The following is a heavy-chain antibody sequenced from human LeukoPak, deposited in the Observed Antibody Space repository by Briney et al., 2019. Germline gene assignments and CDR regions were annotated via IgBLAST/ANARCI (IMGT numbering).Heavy chain of an antibody. CDR3: ARKGYSSGWYRHY. J-gene: IGHJ4*02. V-gene: IGHV3-66*01. D-gene: IGHD6-19*01. Sequence: GGSLRLSRAASGFTVSSNYMSWVRQAPGKGLEWVSVIYSGGSTYYADSVKGRFTISRDNSKNTLYLQMNSLRAEDTAVYYCARKGYSSGWYRHYWGQGTLVTVSS. CDR2: IYSGGST. CDR1: GFTVSSNY.